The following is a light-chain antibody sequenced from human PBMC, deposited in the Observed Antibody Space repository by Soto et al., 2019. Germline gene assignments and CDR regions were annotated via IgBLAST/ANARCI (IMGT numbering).Light chain of an antibody. CDR3: QQYYSSPPT. Sequence: DIVMTQSPDSLAVSLGERATINCKSSQSVLSSSNSQNYLAWYQQKAGQSPKLLIYWASTRESGVPDRFSGSWSGTDLTLTISSLQAEDVAVYYCQQYYSSPPTFGQGTKVEIK. CDR1: QSVLSSSNSQNY. CDR2: WAS. V-gene: IGKV4-1*01. J-gene: IGKJ1*01.